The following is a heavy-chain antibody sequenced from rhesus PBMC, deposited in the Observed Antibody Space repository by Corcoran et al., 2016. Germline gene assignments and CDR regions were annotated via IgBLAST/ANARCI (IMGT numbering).Heavy chain of an antibody. Sequence: QVQLQESGPGLVKPSETLSLTCAVSGYSISSGYGWSWIRQPPGKGLEWIGYSGGSSGSTNYNPSLKRRVTISKDTSKNQFSLRLSAVTAADTAVYYCARKIVTRAGDYVDYWGQGVLVTVSS. CDR2: SGGSSGST. D-gene: IGHD1-1*01. CDR3: ARKIVTRAGDYVDY. V-gene: IGHV4-127*01. J-gene: IGHJ4*01. CDR1: GYSISSGYG.